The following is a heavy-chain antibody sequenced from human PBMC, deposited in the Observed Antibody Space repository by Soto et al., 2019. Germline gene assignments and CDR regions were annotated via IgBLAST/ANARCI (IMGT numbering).Heavy chain of an antibody. CDR3: ARDRCSGGSCYFDY. CDR2: IIPIFGTA. J-gene: IGHJ4*02. Sequence: SVKVSCKASGGTFSSYAISWVRQAPGQGLEWMGGIIPIFGTANYAQKFQGRVTITADESTSTAYMELSSLRSEDTAVYYCARDRCSGGSCYFDYWGQGTLVTVSS. D-gene: IGHD2-15*01. CDR1: GGTFSSYA. V-gene: IGHV1-69*13.